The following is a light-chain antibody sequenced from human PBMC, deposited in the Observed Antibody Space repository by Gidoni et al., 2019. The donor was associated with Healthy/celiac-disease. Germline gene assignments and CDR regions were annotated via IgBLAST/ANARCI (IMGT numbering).Light chain of an antibody. V-gene: IGLV1-40*01. CDR2: GNS. Sequence: QSVLTQPPSVSGATGQRVTISCTGGSSNIGAGYDVHWYQQLPVTAPKLLIYGNSNRPSGVPDRFSGSQSGTSASLAITGLQAEDEADYYCQSYDSSLSGQGVFGGGTKLTVL. J-gene: IGLJ3*02. CDR1: SSNIGAGYD. CDR3: QSYDSSLSGQGV.